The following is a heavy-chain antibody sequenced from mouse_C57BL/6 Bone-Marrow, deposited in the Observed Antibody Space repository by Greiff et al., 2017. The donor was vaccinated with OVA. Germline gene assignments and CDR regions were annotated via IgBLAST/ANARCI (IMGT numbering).Heavy chain of an antibody. Sequence: LQQSGAELVRPGASVKMSCKASGYTFTSYNMHWVKQTPRQGLEWIGAIYPGNGDTSYNQKFKGKATLTVDKSSSTAYMQLSSLTSEDSAVYFCARSYDYDVYYAMDYWGQGTSVTVSS. CDR1: GYTFTSYN. D-gene: IGHD2-4*01. V-gene: IGHV1-12*01. J-gene: IGHJ4*01. CDR2: IYPGNGDT. CDR3: ARSYDYDVYYAMDY.